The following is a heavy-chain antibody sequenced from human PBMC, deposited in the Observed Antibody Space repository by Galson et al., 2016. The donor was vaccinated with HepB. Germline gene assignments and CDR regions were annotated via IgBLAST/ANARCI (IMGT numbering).Heavy chain of an antibody. CDR2: IKQDGSEK. V-gene: IGHV3-7*01. D-gene: IGHD6-13*01. CDR1: GFTFSSYS. J-gene: IGHJ5*02. CDR3: ARDGPYSSSAYNWFDP. Sequence: SLRLSCAASGFTFSSYSMSWVRQAPGKGLEWVANIKQDGSEKYYVDSVKSRFTISRDNAKNSLYLQMNSLRAEDTAVYYCARDGPYSSSAYNWFDPWGQGTLVTVSS.